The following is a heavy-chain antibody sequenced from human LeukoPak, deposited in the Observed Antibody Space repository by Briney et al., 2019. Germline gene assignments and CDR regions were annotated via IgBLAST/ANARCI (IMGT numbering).Heavy chain of an antibody. CDR1: RFTFSSYA. Sequence: GGSLRLSCAASRFTFSSYAMHWVRQAPGKGLEWVAIISYDGSNKYYTDSVKGRFTISRDNSKNTLYLQMNSLRAEDTAVYYCAKDGFGDHTVDYWGQGTLVTVSS. D-gene: IGHD3-10*01. V-gene: IGHV3-30*18. J-gene: IGHJ4*02. CDR2: ISYDGSNK. CDR3: AKDGFGDHTVDY.